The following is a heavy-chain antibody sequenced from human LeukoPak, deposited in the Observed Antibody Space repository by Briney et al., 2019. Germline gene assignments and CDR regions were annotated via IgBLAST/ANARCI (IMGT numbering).Heavy chain of an antibody. V-gene: IGHV4-34*01. CDR3: ARAVTVTYGMDV. J-gene: IGHJ6*02. Sequence: SETLSLTCAVYGGSFSGYYWSWIRQPPGKGLEWIGEINHSGSTNYNPSLKSRVTMSVDTSKNQFSLKLSSVTAADTAVYYCARAVTVTYGMDVWGQGTTVTVSS. D-gene: IGHD4-11*01. CDR2: INHSGST. CDR1: GGSFSGYY.